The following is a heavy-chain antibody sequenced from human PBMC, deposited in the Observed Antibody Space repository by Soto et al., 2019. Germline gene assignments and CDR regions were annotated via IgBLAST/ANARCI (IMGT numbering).Heavy chain of an antibody. CDR2: MYHTGTT. V-gene: IGHV4-4*07. J-gene: IGHJ3*01. Sequence: ASTLSLTCSVSVCSISRYYWSWIRPPAGKRLEWIGRMYHTGTTDYNPSLKRRLSMSVDTSKNQFSLRLSSVTAADTALYYCARDVGYTGYEQGNPFDLWGQGTMVTVS. D-gene: IGHD5-12*01. CDR1: VCSISRYY. CDR3: ARDVGYTGYEQGNPFDL.